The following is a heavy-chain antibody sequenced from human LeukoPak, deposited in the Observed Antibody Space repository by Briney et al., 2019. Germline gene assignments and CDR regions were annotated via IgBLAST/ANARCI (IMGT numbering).Heavy chain of an antibody. J-gene: IGHJ5*02. CDR3: AKGLSSGYYYNWFDP. CDR1: GFTFDDYA. Sequence: GGSLRLSCAASGFTFDDYAMPWVRQAPGKGLEWVSGISWNSGSIGYADSVKGRFTISRDNAKNSLYLQMNSLRAEDTALYYCAKGLSSGYYYNWFDPWGQGTLVTVSS. V-gene: IGHV3-9*01. D-gene: IGHD3-22*01. CDR2: ISWNSGSI.